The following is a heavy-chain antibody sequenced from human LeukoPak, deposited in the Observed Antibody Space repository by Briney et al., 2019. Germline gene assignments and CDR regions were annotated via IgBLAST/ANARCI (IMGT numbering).Heavy chain of an antibody. CDR1: GFTFSSYW. V-gene: IGHV3-74*01. Sequence: GGSLRLSCAASGFTFSSYWMHWVRQAPGKGLVWVSRINSDGSSTSYADSVKGRFTISRDNAKNTLYLQINSLRAEDTAVYYCARPTYGDHYYFDYWGQGTLVTVSS. D-gene: IGHD4-17*01. J-gene: IGHJ4*02. CDR3: ARPTYGDHYYFDY. CDR2: INSDGSST.